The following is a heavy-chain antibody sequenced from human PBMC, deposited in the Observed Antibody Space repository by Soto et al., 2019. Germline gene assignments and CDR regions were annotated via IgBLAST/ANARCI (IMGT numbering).Heavy chain of an antibody. CDR1: GGSISSGDSY. V-gene: IGHV4-30-4*01. CDR3: ARERPDGSRLDP. J-gene: IGHJ5*02. D-gene: IGHD6-13*01. Sequence: SETLSLTCTVSGGSISSGDSYWCWIRQPPGKGLEWIGYIYYSGSTYYNPSLKSRVTISVDTSKNQFSLKLSSVTAADTAVYYCARERPDGSRLDPWGQGTLVT. CDR2: IYYSGST.